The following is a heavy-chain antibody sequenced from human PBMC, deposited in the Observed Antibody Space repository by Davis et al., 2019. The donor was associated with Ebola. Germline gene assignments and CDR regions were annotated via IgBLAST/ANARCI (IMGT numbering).Heavy chain of an antibody. CDR3: ARSRGSGYDYYYYGMDV. D-gene: IGHD5-12*01. CDR2: ISAYNGNT. V-gene: IGHV1-18*01. J-gene: IGHJ6*02. Sequence: ASVKVSCKASGYTFTSYGISWVRQAPGQGLEWMGWISAYNGNTNYAQKLQGRVTMTTDTSTSTAYMELSSLRSEDTAVYYCARSRGSGYDYYYYGMDVWGQGTTVTVSS. CDR1: GYTFTSYG.